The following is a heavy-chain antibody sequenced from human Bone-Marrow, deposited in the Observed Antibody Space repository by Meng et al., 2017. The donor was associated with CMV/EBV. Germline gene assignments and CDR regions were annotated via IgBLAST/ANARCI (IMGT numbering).Heavy chain of an antibody. CDR1: GYTFIGYQ. CDR3: ARTPEYGDYSLDH. J-gene: IGHJ4*02. Sequence: CKGSGYTFIGYQMHWVRQAPGQGLEWMGRINLNSGGTNYAQKFQGRVTMTRDTSISTAYMELTRLTSADTAVFYCARTPEYGDYSLDHWGQGTLVTVSS. D-gene: IGHD4-17*01. CDR2: INLNSGGT. V-gene: IGHV1-2*02.